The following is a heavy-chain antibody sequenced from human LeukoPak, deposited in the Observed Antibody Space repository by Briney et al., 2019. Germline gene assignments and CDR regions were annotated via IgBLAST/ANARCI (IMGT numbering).Heavy chain of an antibody. CDR2: ISSSSSYI. V-gene: IGHV3-21*01. J-gene: IGHJ4*02. CDR1: GFTFSSYS. CDR3: ARVAVLRYFDWVDY. D-gene: IGHD3-9*01. Sequence: GGSLRLSCAASGFTFSSYSINWVRQAPGKGLEWVSSISSSSSYIYYADSVKGRFTISRDNAKNSLYLQMNSLRAEDTAVYYCARVAVLRYFDWVDYWGQGTLVTVSS.